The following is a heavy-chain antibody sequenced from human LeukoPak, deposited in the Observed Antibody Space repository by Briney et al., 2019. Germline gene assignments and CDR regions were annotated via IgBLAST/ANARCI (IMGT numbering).Heavy chain of an antibody. CDR3: ARVLWSTLYYYDSSGYYSSFDY. D-gene: IGHD3-22*01. V-gene: IGHV1-18*01. CDR2: ISAYNGNT. Sequence: ASVKVSCKASGYTFTSYGISWVRQAPGQGLEWMGWISAYNGNTNYAQKLQGRVTMTTDTSTSTAYMELRSLRSDDTAVCYCARVLWSTLYYYDSSGYYSSFDYWGQGTLVTVSS. CDR1: GYTFTSYG. J-gene: IGHJ4*02.